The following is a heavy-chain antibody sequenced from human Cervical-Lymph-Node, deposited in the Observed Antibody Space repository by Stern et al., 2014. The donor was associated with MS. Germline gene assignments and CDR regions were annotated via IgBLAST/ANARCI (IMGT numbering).Heavy chain of an antibody. CDR2: MNRDGPAP. V-gene: IGHV3-74*02. CDR1: GFSIRSYW. Sequence: EVQLGESGGGLVQPGGSLTLSCVASGFSIRSYWMHWVRQGPGRGLEWVVRMNRDGPAPDHAVSVRGRFTISRDNARNTLYLQMHSLRAEDAAVYYCSKDTYGPEDFWGQGTSVTVSS. CDR3: SKDTYGPEDF. J-gene: IGHJ4*02. D-gene: IGHD3-10*01.